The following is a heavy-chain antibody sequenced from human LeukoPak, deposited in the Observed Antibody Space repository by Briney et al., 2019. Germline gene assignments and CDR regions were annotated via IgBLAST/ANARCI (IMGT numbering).Heavy chain of an antibody. Sequence: SVRVSCKASRGTFSSYAISWVRQAPGQGLEWMGGIIPIFGTANYAQKFQGRVTITADESTSTAYMELSSLRSEDTAVYYCARGLRSGSHSRGFDPWGQGTLVTVSS. J-gene: IGHJ5*02. CDR3: ARGLRSGSHSRGFDP. CDR2: IIPIFGTA. CDR1: RGTFSSYA. V-gene: IGHV1-69*13. D-gene: IGHD3-10*02.